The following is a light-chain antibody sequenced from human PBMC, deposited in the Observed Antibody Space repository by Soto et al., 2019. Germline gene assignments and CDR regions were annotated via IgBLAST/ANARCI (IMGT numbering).Light chain of an antibody. CDR1: QIVSSNY. J-gene: IGKJ4*01. CDR2: DAS. CDR3: QQYGDSPRGT. V-gene: IGKV3D-20*01. Sequence: EVVLTQSPASLSLSPGERATLSCGASQIVSSNYLAWYQQKPGLAPRLFIYDASTRATGVPDRFRGSGSGTDFTLTINRLEPEDSAVYYCQQYGDSPRGTFGGGTKVEIK.